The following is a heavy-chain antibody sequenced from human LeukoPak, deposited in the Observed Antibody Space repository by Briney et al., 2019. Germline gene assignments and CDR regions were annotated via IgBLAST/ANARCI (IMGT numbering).Heavy chain of an antibody. CDR1: GGTFSGYY. CDR2: INHSGST. D-gene: IGHD3-16*02. Sequence: SETLSLTCAVYGGTFSGYYWSWIRQPPGKGLEWIGEINHSGSTNYNPSLKSRVTISVDTSKNQFSLKLSSVTAADTAVYCCARGRYYDYVWGSYRSQNWFDPWGQGTLVTVSS. V-gene: IGHV4-34*01. CDR3: ARGRYYDYVWGSYRSQNWFDP. J-gene: IGHJ5*02.